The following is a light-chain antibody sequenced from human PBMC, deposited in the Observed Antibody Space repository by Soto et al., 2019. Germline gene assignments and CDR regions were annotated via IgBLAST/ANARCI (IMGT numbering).Light chain of an antibody. Sequence: DIVMTQSSLSLPVTPGEPASISCRSSQSLLHSNGYTYLDWYLQKPGQSPQLLIYWGSNRASGVPDRFSGSGSGTDFTLKISRVEAEDVGVYYCMQALQTPLTFGPGTKVDIK. V-gene: IGKV2-28*01. CDR2: WGS. CDR1: QSLLHSNGYTY. J-gene: IGKJ3*01. CDR3: MQALQTPLT.